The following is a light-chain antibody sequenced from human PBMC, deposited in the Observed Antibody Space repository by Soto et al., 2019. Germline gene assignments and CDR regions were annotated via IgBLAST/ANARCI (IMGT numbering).Light chain of an antibody. V-gene: IGKV1-39*01. J-gene: IGKJ5*01. CDR3: QQSFRTPIT. Sequence: DIQMTQSPSSLSASVGDRVTITCWTSQTISTYLNWYQQKPGKAPELLIYAASNLQSGVPSRFSGTGPGTDFTLTISSLQPEDSATYYCQQSFRTPITFGQGTRLEIK. CDR2: AAS. CDR1: QTISTY.